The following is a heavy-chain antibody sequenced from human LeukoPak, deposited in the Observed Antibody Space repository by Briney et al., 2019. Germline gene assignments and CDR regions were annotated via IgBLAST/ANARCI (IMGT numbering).Heavy chain of an antibody. D-gene: IGHD1-26*01. Sequence: SETLSLTCTVSGGPISSYYWSWIRQPPGKGLEWIGYIYNSGRTNYNPSLKSRVTISVDTSKNQFSLKLSSVTAADTAVYYCARAVGATSNVDYWGQGTLVTVSP. CDR3: ARAVGATSNVDY. CDR2: IYNSGRT. J-gene: IGHJ4*02. V-gene: IGHV4-59*01. CDR1: GGPISSYY.